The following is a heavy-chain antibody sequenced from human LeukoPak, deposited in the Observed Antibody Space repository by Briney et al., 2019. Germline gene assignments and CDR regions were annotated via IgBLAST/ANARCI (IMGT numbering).Heavy chain of an antibody. CDR2: INPKSGGT. CDR3: ARGPRFDP. Sequence: GASVKVSCKASGYTFTGYYIHWVRQAPGQRLEWMGWINPKSGGTNYAQKFQGRVTMTRDTSISTAYMELSRLRSDDTAVYYCARGPRFDPWGQGTLVTVSS. J-gene: IGHJ5*02. CDR1: GYTFTGYY. V-gene: IGHV1-2*02.